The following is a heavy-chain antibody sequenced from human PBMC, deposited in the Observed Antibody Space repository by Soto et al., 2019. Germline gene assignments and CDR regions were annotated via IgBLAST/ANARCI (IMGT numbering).Heavy chain of an antibody. J-gene: IGHJ4*02. Sequence: QVQLVESGGGVVQPGRSLRLSCAASGFTFSSYGMHWVRQAPGKGLEWVAVISYDGSNKYYAESVKGRFTISRDNSKNTLYLQMNSLRAEDTAVYYCAKEHCSGGSCYSGGDYWGQGTLVTVSS. V-gene: IGHV3-30*18. D-gene: IGHD2-15*01. CDR3: AKEHCSGGSCYSGGDY. CDR1: GFTFSSYG. CDR2: ISYDGSNK.